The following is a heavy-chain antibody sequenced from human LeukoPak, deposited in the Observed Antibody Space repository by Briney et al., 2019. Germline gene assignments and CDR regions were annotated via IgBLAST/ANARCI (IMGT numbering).Heavy chain of an antibody. J-gene: IGHJ3*02. D-gene: IGHD1-14*01. CDR1: GFTFSSYS. V-gene: IGHV3-21*01. CDR2: ISSSSSYI. Sequence: PGGSLRLSCAASGFTFSSYSMNWVRQAPGKGLEWVSSISSSSSYIYYADSVKGRFTISRDNAKNSLYLQMNSLRAEDTAVYYCAREPRRGSRDAFDIWGQGTMVTVSS. CDR3: AREPRRGSRDAFDI.